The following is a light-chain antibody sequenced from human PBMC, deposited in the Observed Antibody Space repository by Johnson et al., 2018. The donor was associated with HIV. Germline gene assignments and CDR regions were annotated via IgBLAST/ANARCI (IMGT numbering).Light chain of an antibody. CDR1: SSNIGNNY. CDR2: DNN. V-gene: IGLV1-51*01. J-gene: IGLJ1*01. CDR3: GTWDCSQRTAF. Sequence: QSVLTQPPSVSAAPGQKVTISCSGSSSNIGNNYVSWYQQVPGTAPKLLVYDNNKRPSEIPDRFSGSKSGSSATLGITGLQTGDEADYYCGTWDCSQRTAFFRTGNKATVL.